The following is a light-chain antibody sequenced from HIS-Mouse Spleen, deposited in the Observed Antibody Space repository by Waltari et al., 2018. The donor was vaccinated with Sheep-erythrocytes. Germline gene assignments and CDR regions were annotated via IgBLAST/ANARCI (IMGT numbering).Light chain of an antibody. CDR1: SSDVGGYNY. CDR2: DVS. Sequence: QSALTQPRSVSGSPGQSVTISCTGTSSDVGGYNYVSWYQQHPGKAPKRMIYDVSKRPAGVPERFSGSNSGNTATLTISGTQAMDEADYYCQAWDSSTAWVFGGGTKLTVL. J-gene: IGLJ2*01. V-gene: IGLV2-11*01. CDR3: QAWDSSTAWV.